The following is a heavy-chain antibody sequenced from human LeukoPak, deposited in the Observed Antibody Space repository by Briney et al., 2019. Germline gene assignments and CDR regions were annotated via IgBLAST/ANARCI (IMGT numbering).Heavy chain of an antibody. D-gene: IGHD2-15*01. CDR2: ISGGGGST. J-gene: IGHJ3*02. Sequence: GGSLRLSCAASGFTFSSYAMSWVRQAPGKGLEWVSAISGGGGSTYFADSVKGRFTISRDNSKNTLYLQMNSLRAEDTAVYYCTTGGNVLVSDTRAFDIWGQGTLVTVSS. CDR1: GFTFSSYA. CDR3: TTGGNVLVSDTRAFDI. V-gene: IGHV3-23*01.